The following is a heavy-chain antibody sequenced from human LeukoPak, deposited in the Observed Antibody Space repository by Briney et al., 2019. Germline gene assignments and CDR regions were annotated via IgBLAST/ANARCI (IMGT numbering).Heavy chain of an antibody. CDR1: GFTVSSNY. D-gene: IGHD6-19*01. CDR3: AKERDGAVAYDY. J-gene: IGHJ4*02. CDR2: IYSGGST. V-gene: IGHV3-53*01. Sequence: SGGSLRLSCAASGFTVSSNYMSWVRQAPGKGLEWVSVIYSGGSTYYADSVKGRFTISRDNSKNTLYLQMNSLRAEDTAVYYCAKERDGAVAYDYWGQGTLVTVSS.